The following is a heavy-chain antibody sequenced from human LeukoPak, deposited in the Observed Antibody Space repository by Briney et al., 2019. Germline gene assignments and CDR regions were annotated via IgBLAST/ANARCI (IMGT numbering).Heavy chain of an antibody. CDR3: ARALGGYYSDAFDI. CDR1: GFTFSSYA. CDR2: ISYDGSNK. V-gene: IGHV3-30*04. Sequence: GGSLRLSCTASGFTFSSYAVHWVRQAPGKGLQWVAIISYDGSNKYYADSVKGRFTISRDNSENTLYLQMNSLRAEDTAVYYCARALGGYYSDAFDIWGQGTLVTVSS. J-gene: IGHJ3*02. D-gene: IGHD3-22*01.